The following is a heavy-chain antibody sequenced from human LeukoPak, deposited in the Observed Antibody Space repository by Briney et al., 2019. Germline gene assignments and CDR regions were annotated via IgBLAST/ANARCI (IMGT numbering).Heavy chain of an antibody. J-gene: IGHJ4*02. CDR3: ARAEGAVDY. CDR2: INHSGST. CDR1: GGSFSGYY. Sequence: SETLSFTCAVYGGSFSGYYWSWIRQPPGKGLEWIGEINHSGSTNNNPSLKSRVTISVDTSKNQFSLRLSSVTAADTAVYYCARAEGAVDYWGQGTLVTVSS. V-gene: IGHV4-34*01.